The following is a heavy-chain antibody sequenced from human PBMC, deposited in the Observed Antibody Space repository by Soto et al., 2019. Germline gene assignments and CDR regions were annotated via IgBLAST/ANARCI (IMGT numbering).Heavy chain of an antibody. D-gene: IGHD3-9*01. CDR1: GYTFTSCD. CDR2: MNPNSGNT. Sequence: ASVKVSCKASGYTFTSCDINWVRQATGQGLEWMGWMNPNSGNTGYAQKFQGRVTMTRNTSISTAYMELSSLRSEDTAVYYCARVGMYYDILTGRFDYYYYGMDVWGQGTTVTVS. CDR3: ARVGMYYDILTGRFDYYYYGMDV. V-gene: IGHV1-8*01. J-gene: IGHJ6*02.